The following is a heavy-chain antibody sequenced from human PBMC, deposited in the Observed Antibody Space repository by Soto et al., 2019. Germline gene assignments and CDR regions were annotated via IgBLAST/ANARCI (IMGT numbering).Heavy chain of an antibody. CDR3: ARSSGRDFWSGYFDYYYYGMDV. J-gene: IGHJ6*02. D-gene: IGHD3-3*01. CDR2: IWYDGSNK. CDR1: GVTFSSYG. V-gene: IGHV3-33*01. Sequence: GGSLRLSCAASGVTFSSYGMHWVRQAPGKGLEWVAVIWYDGSNKYYADSVKGRFTISRDNSKNTLYLQMNSLRAEDTAVYYCARSSGRDFWSGYFDYYYYGMDVWGQGTTVTVSS.